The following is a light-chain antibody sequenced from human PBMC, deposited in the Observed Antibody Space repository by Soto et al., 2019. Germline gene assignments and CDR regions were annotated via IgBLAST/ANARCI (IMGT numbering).Light chain of an antibody. CDR2: GAS. V-gene: IGKV3-15*01. CDR3: QQYNDWPLT. Sequence: EIVMTQSPATLSVSPGERVTLSCRASQDIRSSLAWYQQKPGQAPRLLIYGASIRATGVPATFSGSGSGTEFNLTISSLQSEDFGVYYCQQYNDWPLTFGGGTKVDIK. J-gene: IGKJ4*01. CDR1: QDIRSS.